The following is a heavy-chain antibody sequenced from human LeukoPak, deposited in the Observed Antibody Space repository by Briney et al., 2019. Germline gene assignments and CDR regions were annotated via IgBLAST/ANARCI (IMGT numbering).Heavy chain of an antibody. Sequence: SQTLSLTCTVSSGSISSGSYYWSWIRQPAGKGLEWIGRIYTSGSTNYNPSLKSRVTISVDTSKNQFSLKLSSVTAADTAVYYCARGYDYSNYDAPSDYWGQGTLVTVSP. J-gene: IGHJ4*02. CDR2: IYTSGST. V-gene: IGHV4-61*02. D-gene: IGHD4-11*01. CDR3: ARGYDYSNYDAPSDY. CDR1: SGSISSGSYY.